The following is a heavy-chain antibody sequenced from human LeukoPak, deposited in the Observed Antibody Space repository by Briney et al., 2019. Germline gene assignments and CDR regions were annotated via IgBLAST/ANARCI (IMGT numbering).Heavy chain of an antibody. D-gene: IGHD1-1*01. CDR3: ARDRSGPGYHFDY. CDR2: IFYSGST. Sequence: PSETLSLTCTVSGGSISSSSYYWGWIRQSPGKGLEWIGSIFYSGSTYYNPSLKSRVTISIDTSENQFSLKLSSVTAADTAVYYCARDRSGPGYHFDYWGQGTLVTVSS. V-gene: IGHV4-39*02. CDR1: GGSISSSSYY. J-gene: IGHJ4*02.